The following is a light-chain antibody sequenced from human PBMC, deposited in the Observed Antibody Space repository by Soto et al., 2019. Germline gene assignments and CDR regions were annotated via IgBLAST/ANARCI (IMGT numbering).Light chain of an antibody. Sequence: EIVLTQSPGTLSLSPGERATLSCRASQSVSSSSYLAWYQQKPGQAPRLLIYGASSRATGIPDRFSGSGSATDFTLTISSLQSEDFAVYYCQQYNNWPPNFGQGTRLEIK. CDR2: GAS. CDR3: QQYNNWPPN. V-gene: IGKV3-20*01. CDR1: QSVSSSSY. J-gene: IGKJ5*01.